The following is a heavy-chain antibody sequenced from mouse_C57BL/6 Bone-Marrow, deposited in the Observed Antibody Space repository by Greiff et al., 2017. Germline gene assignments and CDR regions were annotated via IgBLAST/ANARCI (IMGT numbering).Heavy chain of an antibody. CDR3: ARRDITTVGATDY. CDR1: GYTFTSYW. V-gene: IGHV1-64*01. J-gene: IGHJ2*01. Sequence: VQLMESGAELVKPGASVKLSCKASGYTFTSYWMHWVKQRPGQGLEWIGMIHPNSGSTNYNEKFKSKATLTVDKSSSTAYMQLSSLTSEDSAVYYCARRDITTVGATDYWGKGTTLTVSS. CDR2: IHPNSGST. D-gene: IGHD1-1*01.